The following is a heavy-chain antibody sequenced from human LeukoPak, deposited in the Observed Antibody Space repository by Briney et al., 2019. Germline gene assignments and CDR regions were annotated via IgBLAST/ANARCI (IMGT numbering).Heavy chain of an antibody. V-gene: IGHV3-23*01. CDR2: ISGSGGRT. D-gene: IGHD5-24*01. CDR3: AKRDDSYYYYYMDV. J-gene: IGHJ6*03. Sequence: PGGSLRLSCAASGFTFSSYAMSWVRQAPGKGLEWVSAISGSGGRTYYADSVKGRFTISRDNSKNTLYLQMNSLRAEDTAVYYCAKRDDSYYYYYMDVWGKGTTVTVSS. CDR1: GFTFSSYA.